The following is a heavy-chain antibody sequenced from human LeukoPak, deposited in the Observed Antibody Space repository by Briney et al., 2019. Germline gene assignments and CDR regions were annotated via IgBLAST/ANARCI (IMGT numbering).Heavy chain of an antibody. CDR2: ISSSSSYV. Sequence: PGGSLRLSCAASGFTFSFYSVNWVRQAPGKGLEWVSSISSSSSYVYYADSVKGRFTISRDNAKNSLSLQMNSLRAEDTAVYYCARGTAEWFGEFDYWGQGTLVTVSS. V-gene: IGHV3-21*01. CDR3: ARGTAEWFGEFDY. J-gene: IGHJ4*02. CDR1: GFTFSFYS. D-gene: IGHD3-10*01.